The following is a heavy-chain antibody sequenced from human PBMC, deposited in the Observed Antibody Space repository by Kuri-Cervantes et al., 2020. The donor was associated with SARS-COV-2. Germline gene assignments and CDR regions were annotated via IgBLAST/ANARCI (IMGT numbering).Heavy chain of an antibody. CDR3: ARDQYYDFWSGYHWLDP. V-gene: IGHV3-9*01. D-gene: IGHD3-3*01. J-gene: IGHJ5*02. CDR2: ISWNSGSI. Sequence: GGSLRLSCAASGFTFDDYAMHWVRQAPGKGLEWVSGISWNSGSIGYADSVKGRFTISRDNAKNSLYLQMNSLRAEDTAVYYCARDQYYDFWSGYHWLDPWGQGTLVTVSS. CDR1: GFTFDDYA.